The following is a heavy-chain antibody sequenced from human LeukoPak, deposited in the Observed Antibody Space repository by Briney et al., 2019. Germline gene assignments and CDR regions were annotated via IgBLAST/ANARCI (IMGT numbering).Heavy chain of an antibody. D-gene: IGHD3-9*01. CDR1: GFTFSTYTM. CDR2: IYHSGST. V-gene: IGHV4-4*02. J-gene: IGHJ4*02. Sequence: GSLRLSCAASGFTFSTYTMNWVRQAPGKGLEWIGEIYHSGSTNYNPSLKSRVTISVDKSKNQFSLKLSSVTAADTAVYYCARYFDWLYYFDYWGQGILVTVSS. CDR3: ARYFDWLYYFDY.